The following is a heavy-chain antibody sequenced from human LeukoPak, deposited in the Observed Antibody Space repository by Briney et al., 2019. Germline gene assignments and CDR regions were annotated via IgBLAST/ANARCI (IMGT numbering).Heavy chain of an antibody. D-gene: IGHD3-22*01. V-gene: IGHV1-69*13. Sequence: ASVKVSCKASGGTFSSYAISWVRQAPGQGLEWMGGIIPVFGTANYAQKFQGRVTITADESTSTAYMELSSLRSEDTAVYYCARLGPFYDSSSYGDYNWFDPWGQGTLVTVSS. J-gene: IGHJ5*02. CDR2: IIPVFGTA. CDR1: GGTFSSYA. CDR3: ARLGPFYDSSSYGDYNWFDP.